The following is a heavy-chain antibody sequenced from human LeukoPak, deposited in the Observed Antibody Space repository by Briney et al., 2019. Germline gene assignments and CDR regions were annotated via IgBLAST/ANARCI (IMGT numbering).Heavy chain of an antibody. V-gene: IGHV5-51*01. J-gene: IGHJ4*02. CDR1: GYSFTSYW. CDR2: IYPGDSDT. CDR3: ARREWLLSGGFDY. D-gene: IGHD3-3*01. Sequence: GESLQISFKGSGYSFTSYWIGRGRQMPGKGLAWMGIIYPGDSDTRYSPSFQGQVTISADKSISTAYLQWSSLKASDTAMYYCARREWLLSGGFDYWGQGTLVTVSS.